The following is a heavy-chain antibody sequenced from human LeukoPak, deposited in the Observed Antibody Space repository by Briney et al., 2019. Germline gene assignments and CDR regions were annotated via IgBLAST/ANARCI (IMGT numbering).Heavy chain of an antibody. CDR1: GFSFSSYE. Sequence: LRLSCAASGFSFSSYEMNWVRQPPGKGLEWIGEINHSGSTNYNPSLKSRVTISVDTSKNQFSLKLSSVTAADTAVYYCARVSKIYDFWSGPSKGYYYYYMDVWGKGTTVTVSS. D-gene: IGHD3-3*01. CDR3: ARVSKIYDFWSGPSKGYYYYYMDV. J-gene: IGHJ6*03. CDR2: INHSGST. V-gene: IGHV4-34*01.